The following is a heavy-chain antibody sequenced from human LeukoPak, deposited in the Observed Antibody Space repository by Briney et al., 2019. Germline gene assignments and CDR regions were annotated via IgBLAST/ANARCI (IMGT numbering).Heavy chain of an antibody. D-gene: IGHD6-13*01. J-gene: IGHJ4*02. CDR3: ARGEGGILAAPEDC. Sequence: GGSLRLSCAASGFTFRRYWMSWVRQASGKGLEWVANIKQDGNEKNYVDSVKGRFTISRDNAKNSMYLQMNSLRVEDTAIYYCARGEGGILAAPEDCWGQGTLVTVAS. CDR1: GFTFRRYW. CDR2: IKQDGNEK. V-gene: IGHV3-7*01.